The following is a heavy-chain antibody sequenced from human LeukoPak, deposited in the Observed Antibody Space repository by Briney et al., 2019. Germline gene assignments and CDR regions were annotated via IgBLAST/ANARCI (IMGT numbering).Heavy chain of an antibody. J-gene: IGHJ4*02. CDR1: GFTFSNYW. Sequence: GGSLRLSCAASGFTFSNYWMSWVRQAPGKGLEWVANIKKDGSEKNSVDSVKGRFTISRDNAKNSLYLQMNSLRVEDTAVYYCARDRYSSSWSQGTLVTVSS. CDR2: IKKDGSEK. D-gene: IGHD2-2*01. CDR3: ARDRYSSS. V-gene: IGHV3-7*01.